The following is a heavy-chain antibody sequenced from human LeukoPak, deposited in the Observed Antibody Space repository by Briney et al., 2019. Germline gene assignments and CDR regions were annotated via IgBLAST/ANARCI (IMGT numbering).Heavy chain of an antibody. CDR1: GFTFSTYW. CDR2: TNADGSST. J-gene: IGHJ4*02. CDR3: ARGGLEPVDY. Sequence: GGALRLSCAASGFTFSTYWMHWVRQAPGKGLVWVSRTNADGSSTSYADSVKGRFTISRDNAKNTLYLQMNSLRADDTAVYYCARGGLEPVDYWGQGTLVTVSS. V-gene: IGHV3-74*01. D-gene: IGHD1-1*01.